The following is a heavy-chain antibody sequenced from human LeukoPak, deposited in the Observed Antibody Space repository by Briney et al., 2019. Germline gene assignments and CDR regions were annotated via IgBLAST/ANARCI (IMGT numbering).Heavy chain of an antibody. J-gene: IGHJ4*02. CDR1: GFTFSRYW. Sequence: PGGSLRLSCAASGFTFSRYWMTWVRQAPGKGLEWVANIKQGGSEKYYVDSVKGRFTISRDNAENSLYLQMNSLRVEDTAVYYCARWGSDTNGDIDHWGQGTLVTVSS. CDR2: IKQGGSEK. CDR3: ARWGSDTNGDIDH. D-gene: IGHD2-8*01. V-gene: IGHV3-7*01.